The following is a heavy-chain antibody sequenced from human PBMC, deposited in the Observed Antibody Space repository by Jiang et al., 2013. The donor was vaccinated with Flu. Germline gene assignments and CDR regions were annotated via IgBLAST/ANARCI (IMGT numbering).Heavy chain of an antibody. CDR2: IYYSGST. Sequence: SWIRQPPRKGLEWIGYIYYSGSTNYNPSLKSRVTISVDTSKNQFSLKLSSVTAADTAVYYCARGDEVVGATPWFDPWGQGTLVTVSS. CDR3: ARGDEVVGATPWFDP. D-gene: IGHD1-26*01. V-gene: IGHV4-59*01. J-gene: IGHJ5*02.